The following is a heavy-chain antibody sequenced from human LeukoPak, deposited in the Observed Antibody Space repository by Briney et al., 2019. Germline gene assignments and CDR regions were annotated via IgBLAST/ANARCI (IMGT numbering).Heavy chain of an antibody. V-gene: IGHV3-23*01. J-gene: IGHJ4*02. CDR3: AKDTYYYDSSGYYLMGFDY. Sequence: GGSLRLSCAASGFTFSSYAMSWVRQAPGEGLEWVSAISGSGGSTYYADSVKGRFTISRDNSKNTLYLQMNSLRAEDTAVYYCAKDTYYYDSSGYYLMGFDYWGQGTLVTVSS. CDR2: ISGSGGST. CDR1: GFTFSSYA. D-gene: IGHD3-22*01.